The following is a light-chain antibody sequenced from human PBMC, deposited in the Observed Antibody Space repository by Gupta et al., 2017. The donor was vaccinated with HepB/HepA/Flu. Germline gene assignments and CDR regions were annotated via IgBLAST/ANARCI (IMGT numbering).Light chain of an antibody. V-gene: IGLV1-44*01. CDR3: AAWDTSLNVVV. J-gene: IGLJ2*01. CDR2: YND. Sequence: QSVLTQSTSVSGTPGQRVTISCSGSSSNVGRNNVNWYQQLPGTAPKLLIYYNDERPSGDPDRISGSKSGTSASLAISGLQSEDEADYYCAAWDTSLNVVVFGGGTKLTVL. CDR1: SSNVGRNN.